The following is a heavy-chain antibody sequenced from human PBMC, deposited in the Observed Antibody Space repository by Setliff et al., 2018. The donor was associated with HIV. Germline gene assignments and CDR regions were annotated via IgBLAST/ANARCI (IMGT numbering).Heavy chain of an antibody. CDR2: IHPNRGGT. Sequence: ASVKVSCKASGYSFYEYYIHWLRQVPGHGLEWMGWIHPNRGGTNYAQKFQGRVTMTTDTSTSTVYMELRSLRSDDTAVYYCARVPYRSAWFSGGHDAFDVWGRGTMVTVSS. J-gene: IGHJ3*01. CDR1: GYSFYEYY. V-gene: IGHV1-2*02. CDR3: ARVPYRSAWFSGGHDAFDV. D-gene: IGHD6-19*01.